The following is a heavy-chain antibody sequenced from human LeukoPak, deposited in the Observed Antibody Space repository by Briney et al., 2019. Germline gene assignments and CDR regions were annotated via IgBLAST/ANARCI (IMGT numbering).Heavy chain of an antibody. V-gene: IGHV4-31*03. D-gene: IGHD3-10*01. CDR3: ARSLAFYGSGSYYHDAFDI. CDR1: GGSISNGGHY. Sequence: SETLSLTCTVSGGSISNGGHYWSWIRQHPGKGLEWIGYIYYTGRINYNPSLKSRIAMSVDTSKNQFSLKLSSVTAADTAVYYCARSLAFYGSGSYYHDAFDIWGQGTMVTVSS. J-gene: IGHJ3*02. CDR2: IYYTGRI.